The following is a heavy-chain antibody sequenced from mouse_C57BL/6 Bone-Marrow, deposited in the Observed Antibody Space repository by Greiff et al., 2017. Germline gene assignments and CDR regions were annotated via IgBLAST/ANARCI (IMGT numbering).Heavy chain of an antibody. D-gene: IGHD2-4*01. J-gene: IGHJ2*01. CDR2: FYPGSGSI. CDR3: ARHERYYDYEGYFDY. CDR1: GYIFTAYT. V-gene: IGHV1-62-2*01. Sequence: VQLQQSGAELVKPGASVKLSCKASGYIFTAYTIHWVKQRSGQGLEWIGWFYPGSGSIKYNERFKDKATLTADKSSNTVYMELSRLTSEDSAVYFCARHERYYDYEGYFDYWGQGTTLTVSS.